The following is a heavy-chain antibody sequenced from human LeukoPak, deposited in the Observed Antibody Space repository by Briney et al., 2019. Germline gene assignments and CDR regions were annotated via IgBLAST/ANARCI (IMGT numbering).Heavy chain of an antibody. CDR1: GGSISSSSYY. CDR3: ARVFEYSSSWYAVWFDP. Sequence: PSETLSLTCTVSGGSISSSSYYWGWIRQPPGKGLEWIGCIYYSGSTYYNPSLKSRVTISVDTSKNQFSLKLSSVTAADTAVYYCARVFEYSSSWYAVWFDPWGQGTLVTVSS. D-gene: IGHD6-13*01. CDR2: IYYSGST. V-gene: IGHV4-39*07. J-gene: IGHJ5*02.